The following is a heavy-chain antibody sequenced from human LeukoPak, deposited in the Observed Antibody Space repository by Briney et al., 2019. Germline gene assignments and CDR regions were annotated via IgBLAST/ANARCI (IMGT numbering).Heavy chain of an antibody. CDR1: GFTFSSYS. CDR2: ISSSSSYT. J-gene: IGHJ4*02. CDR3: ARDGLGGPPLSDY. Sequence: GGALRLLCAASGFTFSSYSMNWVRQAPGKGLEGVSSISSSSSYTYYADSVKGRFTISRDNAKNSLYLQRNSLRAEDTAVYYCARDGLGGPPLSDYWGQGTLVTVAS. V-gene: IGHV3-21*01. D-gene: IGHD3-16*01.